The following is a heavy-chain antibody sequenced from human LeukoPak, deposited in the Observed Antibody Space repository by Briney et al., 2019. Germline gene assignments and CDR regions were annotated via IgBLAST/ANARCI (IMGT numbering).Heavy chain of an antibody. D-gene: IGHD1-1*01. V-gene: IGHV4-30-2*01. J-gene: IGHJ5*02. Sequence: SETLSLTCAVSGGSISSGGYSWSWIRQPPGKGLEWIGYIYHSGSTYYNPSLKSRVTISVDRSKNQFSLKLSSVTAADTAVYYCASSRTLPNWFDPWGQGTLVTVSS. CDR3: ASSRTLPNWFDP. CDR2: IYHSGST. CDR1: GGSISSGGYS.